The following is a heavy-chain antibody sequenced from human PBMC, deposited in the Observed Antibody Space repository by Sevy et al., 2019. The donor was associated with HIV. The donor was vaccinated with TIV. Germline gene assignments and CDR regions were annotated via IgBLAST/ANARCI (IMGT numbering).Heavy chain of an antibody. V-gene: IGHV3-30*02. CDR2: IRYDGSNK. CDR1: GFTFSSYG. J-gene: IGHJ6*02. Sequence: GGYLRLSCAASGFTFSSYGMHWVRQAPGKGLEWVAFIRYDGSNKYYADSVKGRFTISRDNSKNTLYLQMNSLRAEDTAVYYCAKDPVQGVIRYYYGMDVWGQGTTVTVSS. D-gene: IGHD3-10*01. CDR3: AKDPVQGVIRYYYGMDV.